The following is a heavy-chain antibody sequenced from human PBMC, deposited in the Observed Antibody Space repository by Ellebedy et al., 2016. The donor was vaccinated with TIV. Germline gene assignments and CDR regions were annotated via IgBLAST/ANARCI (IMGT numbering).Heavy chain of an antibody. CDR2: IYYSGST. J-gene: IGHJ4*02. Sequence: MPGGSLRLSCTVSGGFISSSSYYWGWIRQPPGKGLEWIGSIYYSGSTYYNPSLKSRVTISVDTSKNQFSLKLSSVTAADTAVYYCARSTMIVVVPFDYWGQGTLVTVSS. CDR3: ARSTMIVVVPFDY. CDR1: GGFISSSSYY. D-gene: IGHD3-22*01. V-gene: IGHV4-39*01.